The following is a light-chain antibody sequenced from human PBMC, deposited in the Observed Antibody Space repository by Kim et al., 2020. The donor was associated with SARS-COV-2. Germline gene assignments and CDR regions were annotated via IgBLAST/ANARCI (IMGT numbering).Light chain of an antibody. CDR3: SSRDSSTIHLL. Sequence: SSELTQDPAVSVALGQTVRITCQGDSLRGYYASWYQQKPGQAPVVVIYGKNDRLSGIPDRFSGSRSGNTASLTITGAQAEDEADYYCSSRDSSTIHLLFGGGTKLTVL. CDR1: SLRGYY. V-gene: IGLV3-19*01. CDR2: GKN. J-gene: IGLJ2*01.